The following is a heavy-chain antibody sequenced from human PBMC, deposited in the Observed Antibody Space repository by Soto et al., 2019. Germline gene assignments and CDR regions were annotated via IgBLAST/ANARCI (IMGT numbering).Heavy chain of an antibody. Sequence: PGGSLRLACAASGFIFSYYYMTWIRQSPGKGLEWIPDISSGGGTSYFADSVRGRFTISRDNANNSLYLQMNNLRAEDTAIYYCARRLTGRTTGDWFDPWGQGPLVTVPS. CDR2: ISSGGGTS. CDR1: GFIFSYYY. CDR3: ARRLTGRTTGDWFDP. J-gene: IGHJ5*02. V-gene: IGHV3-11*01. D-gene: IGHD1-20*01.